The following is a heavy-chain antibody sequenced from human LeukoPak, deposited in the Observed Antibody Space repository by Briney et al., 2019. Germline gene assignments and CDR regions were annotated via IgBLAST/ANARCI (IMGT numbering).Heavy chain of an antibody. CDR1: GYTFTGHY. D-gene: IGHD5-24*01. CDR3: ARDKNGYNWPIDY. V-gene: IGHV1-2*02. J-gene: IGHJ4*02. CDR2: INPNSGGT. Sequence: GASMKVSCKASGYTFTGHYMHWVRQAPGQGLEWMGWINPNSGGTNYAQKFQGRVTMTRDTSISTAYMELSRLRSDDTAVYYCARDKNGYNWPIDYWGQGTLVTVSS.